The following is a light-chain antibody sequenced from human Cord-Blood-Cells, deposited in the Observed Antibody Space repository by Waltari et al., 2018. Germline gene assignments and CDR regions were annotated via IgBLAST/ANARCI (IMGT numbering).Light chain of an antibody. CDR1: QSVSSY. Sequence: TLSLSPGERATLSCRASQSVSSYLAWYQQKPGQAPRLLIYDASNRATGIPARFSGSGSGTDFTLTISSLEPEDFAVYYCQQRSNWPSFGPGTKVDIK. V-gene: IGKV3-11*01. CDR2: DAS. J-gene: IGKJ3*01. CDR3: QQRSNWPS.